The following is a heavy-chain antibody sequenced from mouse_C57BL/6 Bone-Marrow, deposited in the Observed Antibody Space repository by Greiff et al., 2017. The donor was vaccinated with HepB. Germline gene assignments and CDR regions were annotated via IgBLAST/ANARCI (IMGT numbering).Heavy chain of an antibody. CDR2: INPYNGGT. D-gene: IGHD3-2*02. CDR3: ARDGAQATIAY. V-gene: IGHV1-19*01. CDR1: GYTFTDYY. J-gene: IGHJ3*01. Sequence: VQLKESGPVLVKPGASVKMSCKASGYTFTDYYMNWVKQSHGKSLEWIGVINPYNGGTSYNQKFKGKATLTVDKSSSTAYMELNSLTSEDSAVYYCARDGAQATIAYWGQGTLVTVSA.